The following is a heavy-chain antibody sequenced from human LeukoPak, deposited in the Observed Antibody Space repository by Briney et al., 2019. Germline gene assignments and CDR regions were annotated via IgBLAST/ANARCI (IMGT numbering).Heavy chain of an antibody. CDR1: GCSLSNYY. J-gene: IGHJ4*02. V-gene: IGHV4-4*07. Sequence: SETLSLTCSVSGCSLSNYYWSWIRQPAGKGLEWIGRIYTSGSTNYSPSLTSRVTMSVDTSKNQFSVKLSSVPAADPAVYYCPRMKGGYYDRGYSGGHYFDSWGQGTLVTASS. D-gene: IGHD3-22*01. CDR2: IYTSGST. CDR3: PRMKGGYYDRGYSGGHYFDS.